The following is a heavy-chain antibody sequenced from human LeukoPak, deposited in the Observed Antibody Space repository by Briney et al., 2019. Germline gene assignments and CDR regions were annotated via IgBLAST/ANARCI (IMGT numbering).Heavy chain of an antibody. J-gene: IGHJ4*02. CDR1: SGSFSGYY. D-gene: IGHD3-10*01. CDR2: INDSGSV. Sequence: SETLSLTCAVYSGSFSGYYWSWIRQPPGKGLEWIGEINDSGSVNCNPSLKNRVTLSVDTSKNQFSLRLSSVAAADTAVYYCARHVGGAGIDHWGQGTLVTVSS. CDR3: ARHVGGAGIDH. V-gene: IGHV4-34*01.